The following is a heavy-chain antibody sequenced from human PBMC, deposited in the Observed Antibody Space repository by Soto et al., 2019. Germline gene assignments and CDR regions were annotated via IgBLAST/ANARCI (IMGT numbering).Heavy chain of an antibody. J-gene: IGHJ5*02. D-gene: IGHD2-15*01. CDR3: ARGEGYCTGGSCYRWFDP. CDR1: GYTFTKYA. CDR2: INAGNGNT. V-gene: IGHV1-3*01. Sequence: RASVKVSCKASGYTFTKYAMHWVRQAPGQRLEWMGWINAGNGNTKYSQKFQGRVTFTRDTSASTAYMELSSLRSEDTAVYYCARGEGYCTGGSCYRWFDPWGQGTLVTVSS.